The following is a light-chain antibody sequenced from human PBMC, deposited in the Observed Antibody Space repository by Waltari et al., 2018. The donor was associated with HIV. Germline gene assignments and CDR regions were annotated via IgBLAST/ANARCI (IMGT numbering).Light chain of an antibody. V-gene: IGKV3-15*01. CDR2: GAS. J-gene: IGKJ4*01. CDR3: QEYKNWPLGT. CDR1: QSVSSN. Sequence: SVMTQSPAPLSVHPGERATLSCRASQSVSSNLAWYQQKPGQSPRLLIYGASTRATGIPARFSGSGSETEFTLTIGSLQSEDFAVYYCQEYKNWPLGTFGGGTKVEIK.